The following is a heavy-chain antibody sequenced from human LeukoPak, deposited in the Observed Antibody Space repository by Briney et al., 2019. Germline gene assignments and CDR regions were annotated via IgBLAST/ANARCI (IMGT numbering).Heavy chain of an antibody. CDR3: ASPSQYSNSWFDYMDV. J-gene: IGHJ6*03. Sequence: GGSLRLSCAASGFTFSSYSMNWVRQAPGKGLEWVSSISSSSSYIYYADSVKGRFTISRDNAKNSLYLQMNSLRAEDTAVYYCASPSQYSNSWFDYMDVWGKGTTVTVSS. CDR2: ISSSSSYI. CDR1: GFTFSSYS. V-gene: IGHV3-21*01. D-gene: IGHD6-13*01.